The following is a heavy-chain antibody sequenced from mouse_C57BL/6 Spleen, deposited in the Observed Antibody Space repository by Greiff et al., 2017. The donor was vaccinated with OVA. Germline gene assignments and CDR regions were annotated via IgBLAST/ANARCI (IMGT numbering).Heavy chain of an antibody. J-gene: IGHJ2*01. V-gene: IGHV1-26*01. CDR3: ARSGGLRLDY. CDR1: GYTFTDYY. Sequence: VQLKQSGPELVKPGASVKISCKASGYTFTDYYMNWVKQSHGKSLEWIGDINPNNGGTSYNQKFKGKATLTVDKSSSTAYMELRSLTSEDSAVYYCARSGGLRLDYWGQGTTLTVSS. CDR2: INPNNGGT. D-gene: IGHD2-4*01.